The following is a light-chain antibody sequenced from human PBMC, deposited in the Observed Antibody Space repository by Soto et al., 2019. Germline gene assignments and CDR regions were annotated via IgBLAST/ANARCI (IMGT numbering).Light chain of an antibody. J-gene: IGKJ2*01. CDR3: QQYGSSPPYT. Sequence: EIVLTQSPGTLSLSPGERATLSCRASQSVSSNYLAWYQQKPGQAPRLVIYGASNRATGIPDRFSGSGSRTDFTLNINRLEPEDFAVYYCQQYGSSPPYTFGQGTKLDIK. CDR1: QSVSSNY. V-gene: IGKV3-20*01. CDR2: GAS.